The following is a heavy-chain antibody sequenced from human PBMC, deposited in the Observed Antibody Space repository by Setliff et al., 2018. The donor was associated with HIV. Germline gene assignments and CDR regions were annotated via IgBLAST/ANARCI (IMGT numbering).Heavy chain of an antibody. CDR1: GYSISSGYY. J-gene: IGHJ3*02. D-gene: IGHD3-9*01. CDR2: IYHSGSS. CDR3: ARRWGDILTGPDAFDI. V-gene: IGHV4-38-2*01. Sequence: LSLTCAVSGYSISSGYYWGWIRQPPGRGLEWIGNIYHSGSSYSNPSLRSRITLSIDTSKNHFSLKLRSLTAADTAVYYCARRWGDILTGPDAFDIWGQGTMVTVSS.